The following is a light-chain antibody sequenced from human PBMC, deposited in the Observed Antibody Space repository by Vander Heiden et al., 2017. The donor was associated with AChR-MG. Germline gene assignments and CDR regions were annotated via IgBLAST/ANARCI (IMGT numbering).Light chain of an antibody. CDR3: QVWDGRSDHAV. V-gene: IGLV3-21*02. CDR2: DDS. CDR1: NVGSKS. J-gene: IGLJ2*01. Sequence: SYVLTQPPSVSVVPGQTARITWGGDNVGSKSVHWYQHRPAQAPVLVVYDDSSRPSGIPERVSGSNSGTTATLMISRVEAGDEADYYCQVWDGRSDHAVFGGGTKLTVL.